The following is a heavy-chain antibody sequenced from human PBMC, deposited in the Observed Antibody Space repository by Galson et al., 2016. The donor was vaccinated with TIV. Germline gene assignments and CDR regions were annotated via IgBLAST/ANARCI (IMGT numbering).Heavy chain of an antibody. CDR2: IYYSGRT. J-gene: IGHJ6*02. CDR3: AREAGYYYYAMDV. Sequence: TLSLTCTVSGAPIRDGDSFWSWIRQSPGKGLEWIGYIYYSGRTFYNPSLKSRITISVDTSKNQFSVKLTSVTAADTAVYYCAREAGYYYYAMDVWGQGTTVTVSS. CDR1: GAPIRDGDSF. V-gene: IGHV4-30-4*01.